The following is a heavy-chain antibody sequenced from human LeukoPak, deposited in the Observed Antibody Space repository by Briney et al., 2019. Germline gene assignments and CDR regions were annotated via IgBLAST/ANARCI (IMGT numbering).Heavy chain of an antibody. D-gene: IGHD3-16*01. V-gene: IGHV3-23*01. CDR2: ISPSGTNT. Sequence: GGSLRLSCAASGATFSSYTMSWVRQAPGKGLEWVSGISPSGTNTYHANSVKGRFTISRDNVKDTLYLQMNSLRAEDTAVYYCARGENTYIDYWGQGTLVTVSS. CDR1: GATFSSYT. CDR3: ARGENTYIDY. J-gene: IGHJ4*02.